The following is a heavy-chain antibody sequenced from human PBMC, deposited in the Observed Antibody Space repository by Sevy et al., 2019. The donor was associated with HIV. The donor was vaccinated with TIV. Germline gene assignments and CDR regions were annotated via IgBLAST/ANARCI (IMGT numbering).Heavy chain of an antibody. D-gene: IGHD6-19*01. V-gene: IGHV3-72*01. CDR1: GFTFSDHY. Sequence: GGYLRLSCAASGFTFSDHYMDWVRQAPGQGLEWVGRMRQKRNSYTTEYAPSVKGRFTFSIDHSKNSRYLQMNSLKTEDTAVYYCARLGQWLRSSDSFDIWGQGTMVTVSS. CDR3: ARLGQWLRSSDSFDI. CDR2: MRQKRNSYTT. J-gene: IGHJ3*02.